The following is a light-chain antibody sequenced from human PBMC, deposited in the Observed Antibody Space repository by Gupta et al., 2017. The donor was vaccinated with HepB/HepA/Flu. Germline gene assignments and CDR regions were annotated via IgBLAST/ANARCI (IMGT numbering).Light chain of an antibody. CDR1: SSDVGGYNY. Sequence: QSALTQPRSVSGSPGQSVTISCTGTSSDVGGYNYVSWYQQRPGKAPKLMIYDVSKRPSGVPDRFSGSKSGNTASLXIXGLQAEXEDYYYCCSYAGLYTVFGGGTKLTVL. CDR2: DVS. V-gene: IGLV2-11*01. CDR3: CSYAGLYTV. J-gene: IGLJ2*01.